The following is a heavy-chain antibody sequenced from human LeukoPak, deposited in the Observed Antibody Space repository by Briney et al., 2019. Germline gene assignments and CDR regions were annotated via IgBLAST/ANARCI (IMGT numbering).Heavy chain of an antibody. CDR3: AKGPLRGTAAAIDY. Sequence: GGSLRLSCVASRFTFSHSWMTWVRQAPGKGLEWVAVISYDGRNKHYPDSVKGRFTISRDISTDTLWLQMDSLRTEDTAVYYCAKGPLRGTAAAIDYWGQGTLVTVSS. D-gene: IGHD2-2*01. J-gene: IGHJ4*02. CDR1: RFTFSHSW. V-gene: IGHV3-30*18. CDR2: ISYDGRNK.